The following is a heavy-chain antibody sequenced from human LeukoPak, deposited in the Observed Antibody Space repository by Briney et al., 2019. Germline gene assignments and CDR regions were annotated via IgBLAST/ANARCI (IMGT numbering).Heavy chain of an antibody. CDR1: GGSISSSSYY. CDR3: ARLGTGYDSSGYSIGWFDP. V-gene: IGHV4-61*05. Sequence: SETLSLTCTVSGGSISSSSYYWGWIRQPPGKGLEWIGYIHYSGSTKYNPSLKSRVTISVDTSKNQFSLRLSSVTAADTVVYYCARLGTGYDSSGYSIGWFDPWGQGTLVTVSS. D-gene: IGHD3-22*01. J-gene: IGHJ5*02. CDR2: IHYSGST.